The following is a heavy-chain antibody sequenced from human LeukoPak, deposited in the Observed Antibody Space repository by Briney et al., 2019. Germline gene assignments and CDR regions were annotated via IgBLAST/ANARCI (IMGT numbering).Heavy chain of an antibody. CDR3: AREGCNSTSCYPAPNWFDP. CDR2: INPNSGGT. CDR1: GYTFTGYY. D-gene: IGHD2-2*01. Sequence: ASVKVSCKASGYTFTGYYMHWVRQAPGQGLEWMGWINPNSGGTNYAQKFQGRVTMTRDTSISTAYMELSRLRSDDTAVYYCAREGCNSTSCYPAPNWFDPWGQGTLVTVSS. V-gene: IGHV1-2*02. J-gene: IGHJ5*02.